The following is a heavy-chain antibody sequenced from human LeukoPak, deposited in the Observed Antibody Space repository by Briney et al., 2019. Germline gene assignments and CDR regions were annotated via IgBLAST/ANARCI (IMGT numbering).Heavy chain of an antibody. CDR3: ARGHYDILTASYKWTPDY. J-gene: IGHJ4*02. D-gene: IGHD3-9*01. Sequence: GGSLRLSCAASGFTFSTYNMNWVRQAPGKGLEWVSSITSGGTYTYYADSVKGRFTTSRDNAKNSLSLQLSSLRAEDTAVNYCARGHYDILTASYKWTPDYWGQGILVTVSS. CDR1: GFTFSTYN. CDR2: ITSGGTYT. V-gene: IGHV3-21*06.